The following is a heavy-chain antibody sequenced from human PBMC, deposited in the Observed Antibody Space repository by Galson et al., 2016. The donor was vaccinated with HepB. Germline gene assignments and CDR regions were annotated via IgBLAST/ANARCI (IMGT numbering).Heavy chain of an antibody. Sequence: SLRLSCAASGFTLSKYHMHWVRQAPGKGLEWVALSFHDEDYTYYPDSVKGRFTISRDNTKASVYYHMNSLRDEDTAVYYCTREANDAFDIWGQGTMVTVSS. CDR3: TREANDAFDI. CDR1: GFTLSKYH. J-gene: IGHJ3*02. CDR2: SFHDEDYT. V-gene: IGHV3-30*14.